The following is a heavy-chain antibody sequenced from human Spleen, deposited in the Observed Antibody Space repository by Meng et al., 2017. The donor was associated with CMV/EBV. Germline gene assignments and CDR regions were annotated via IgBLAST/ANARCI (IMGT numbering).Heavy chain of an antibody. Sequence: GESLKISCAASGFTFSDYYMSWIRQAPGKGLEWVSYISNRGSTIYYADSVKGRFTISRDNAKNSLYLQMNSLRPEDTAVYFCASAPSRLDAFDIWGQGTVVTVSS. CDR2: ISNRGSTI. CDR3: ASAPSRLDAFDI. J-gene: IGHJ3*02. CDR1: GFTFSDYY. V-gene: IGHV3-11*04.